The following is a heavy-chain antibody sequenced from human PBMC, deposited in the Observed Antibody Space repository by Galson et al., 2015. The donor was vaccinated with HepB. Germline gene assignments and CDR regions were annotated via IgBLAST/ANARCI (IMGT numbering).Heavy chain of an antibody. CDR2: IKPSGGST. V-gene: IGHV1-46*01. J-gene: IGHJ2*01. D-gene: IGHD6-6*01. CDR3: ARGIAVCPHWDFDL. Sequence: SVKVSCKASGYTFTSYYMHWVRQAPGQGLEWMGIIKPSGGSTSYAQKFQGRVTLTRDTSTSTLYMELNSLRSEDTAVFYCARGIAVCPHWDFDLWGHGTLVTVSS. CDR1: GYTFTSYY.